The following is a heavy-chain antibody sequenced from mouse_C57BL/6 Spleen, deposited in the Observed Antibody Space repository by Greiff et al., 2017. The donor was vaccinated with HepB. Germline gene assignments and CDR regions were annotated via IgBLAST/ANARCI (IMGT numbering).Heavy chain of an antibody. Sequence: QVTLKVSGAELVKPGASVKISCKASGYAFSSYWMNWVKQRPGKGLEWIGQIYPGDGDTNYNGKFKGKATLTADKSSSTAYMQLSSLTSEDSAVYFCARANYGSSYGYFDVWGTGTTVTVSS. CDR1: GYAFSSYW. CDR2: IYPGDGDT. V-gene: IGHV1-80*01. J-gene: IGHJ1*03. CDR3: ARANYGSSYGYFDV. D-gene: IGHD1-1*01.